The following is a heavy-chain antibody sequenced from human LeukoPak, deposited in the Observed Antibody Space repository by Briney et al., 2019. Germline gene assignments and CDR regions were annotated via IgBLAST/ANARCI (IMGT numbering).Heavy chain of an antibody. D-gene: IGHD5-18*01. V-gene: IGHV3-23*01. Sequence: ETLSLTCTVSGGSISSSSYYWGWIRQAPGKGLEWVSAISGSGGSTYYADSVKGRFTISRDNSKNTLYLQMNSLRAEDTAVYYCAKLGAAMVGPYYYYGMDVWGQGTTVTVSS. CDR2: ISGSGGST. CDR3: AKLGAAMVGPYYYYGMDV. J-gene: IGHJ6*02. CDR1: GGSISSSSYY.